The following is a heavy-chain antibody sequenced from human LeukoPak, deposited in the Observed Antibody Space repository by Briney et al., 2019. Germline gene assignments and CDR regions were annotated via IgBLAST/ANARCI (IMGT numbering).Heavy chain of an antibody. CDR1: GFTFSNYA. J-gene: IGHJ4*02. CDR3: AKVTAVAGKGYYFDY. CDR2: ISGSGGST. D-gene: IGHD6-19*01. Sequence: GGSLRLSCAASGFTFSNYAMSWVRQAPEKGLDWVSEISGSGGSTYYADSVKGQFTISRDNSKNTLYLQMNSLRAEDTALYYCAKVTAVAGKGYYFDYWGQGTLVTVSS. V-gene: IGHV3-23*01.